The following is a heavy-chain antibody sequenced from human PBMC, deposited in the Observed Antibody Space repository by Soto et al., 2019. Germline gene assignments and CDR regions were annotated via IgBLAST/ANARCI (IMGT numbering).Heavy chain of an antibody. CDR3: AANDYGGQLDH. D-gene: IGHD4-17*01. J-gene: IGHJ4*02. Sequence: PRGSLSLSCGGSGFTFITYNLNFFRHSPWRWLEWVASISSSSRHIYYSESLKGRISISRDNAKNSVNLQINSLRGDDTAVYYCAANDYGGQLDHWGQGTLVTVSS. CDR2: ISSSSRHI. CDR1: GFTFITYN. V-gene: IGHV3-21*06.